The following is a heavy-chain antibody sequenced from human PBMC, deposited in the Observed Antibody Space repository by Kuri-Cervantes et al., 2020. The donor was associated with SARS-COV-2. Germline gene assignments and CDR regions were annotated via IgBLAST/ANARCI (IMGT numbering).Heavy chain of an antibody. CDR3: AYCGLVDFWSGYPYGFDY. V-gene: IGHV2-5*02. CDR1: GFSLSTSGVG. Sequence: SGPTLVKPTQTLTLTCTFSGFSLSTSGVGVGWIRQPPGKALEWLALIYWDDDKRYSPSLKSRLTITKDTSKNQVVLTMTNMDPVDTATYYCAYCGLVDFWSGYPYGFDYWGQGTLVTVSS. CDR2: IYWDDDK. D-gene: IGHD3-3*01. J-gene: IGHJ4*02.